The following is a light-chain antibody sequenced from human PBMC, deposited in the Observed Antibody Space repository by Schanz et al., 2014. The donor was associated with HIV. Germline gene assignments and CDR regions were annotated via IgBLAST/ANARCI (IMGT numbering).Light chain of an antibody. CDR3: TSYTNDNNWK. J-gene: IGLJ2*01. CDR2: DVT. CDR1: SGDVGRYDY. Sequence: QSALTQPASVSGSLGQSITISCTGTSGDVGRYDYVSWYQQHPGQAPKLLIYDVTYRPSGISNRFSGSKSGYTASLTVSGLQADDEADYYCTSYTNDNNWKFGGGTKPTVL. V-gene: IGLV2-14*03.